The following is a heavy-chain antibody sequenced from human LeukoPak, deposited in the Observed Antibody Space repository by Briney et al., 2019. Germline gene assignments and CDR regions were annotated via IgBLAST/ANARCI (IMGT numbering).Heavy chain of an antibody. D-gene: IGHD1-26*01. CDR3: ARVSRRPDSGSYFGY. V-gene: IGHV1-2*02. J-gene: IGHJ4*02. CDR2: INPNSGGT. CDR1: GYTFTGYY. Sequence: ASVKVSCKASGYTFTGYYMHWVRQAPGQGLEWMGWINPNSGGTNYAQKFQGRVTMTRDTSISTAYMELSRLRSDDTAVYYCARVSRRPDSGSYFGYWGQGTLVTVSS.